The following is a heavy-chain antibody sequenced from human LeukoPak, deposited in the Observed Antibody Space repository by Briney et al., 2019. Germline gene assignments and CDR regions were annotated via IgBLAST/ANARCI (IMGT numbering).Heavy chain of an antibody. V-gene: IGHV4-59*01. D-gene: IGHD2-21*02. CDR3: ATEYCGADCYFDS. CDR2: IYYSGSS. J-gene: IGHJ4*02. Sequence: SETLSLTCTVSGGSISSYYWSWIRQPPGKGLEWIGYIYYSGSSDYNPSLKSRVTISLDTSKNQFSLKLSSVTAADTAVYYCATEYCGADCYFDSWGQGTLVTVSS. CDR1: GGSISSYY.